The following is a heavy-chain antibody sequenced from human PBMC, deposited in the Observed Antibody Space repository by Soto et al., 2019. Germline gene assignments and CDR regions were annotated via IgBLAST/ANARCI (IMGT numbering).Heavy chain of an antibody. J-gene: IGHJ2*01. D-gene: IGHD3-10*01. CDR2: INHSGST. V-gene: IGHV4-34*01. Sequence: QVQLQQWGAGLLKPSETLSLTCAVYGGSFSGYYWSWIRQPPGKGLEWIGEINHSGSTNYNPALKSRLTTSVDTSKNQFSLKLSSVTAADTAVYYCARRYYGSGSPRSWYFDIWGRGTLVTVSS. CDR3: ARRYYGSGSPRSWYFDI. CDR1: GGSFSGYY.